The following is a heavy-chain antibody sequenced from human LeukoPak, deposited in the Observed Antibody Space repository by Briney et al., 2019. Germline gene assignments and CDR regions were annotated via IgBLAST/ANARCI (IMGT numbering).Heavy chain of an antibody. V-gene: IGHV1-2*02. CDR2: INPNSGGT. CDR3: ARDQGVYCSSTSCPYWYFDL. J-gene: IGHJ2*01. Sequence: ASVKVSCKASGYTFTSYYMHWVRQAPGQGLEWMGWINPNSGGTNYAQKFQGRVTMTRDTSISTAYMELSRLRSDDTAVYYCARDQGVYCSSTSCPYWYFDLWGRGTLVTVSS. CDR1: GYTFTSYY. D-gene: IGHD2-2*01.